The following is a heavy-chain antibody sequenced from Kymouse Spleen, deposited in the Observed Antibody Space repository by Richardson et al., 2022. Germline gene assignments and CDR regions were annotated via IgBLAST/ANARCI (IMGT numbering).Heavy chain of an antibody. D-gene: IGHD1-20*01,IGHD1-7*01. Sequence: QVQLQESGPGLVKPSQTLSLTCTVSGGSISSGGYYWSWIRQHPGKGLEWIGYIYYSGSTYYNPSLKSRVTISVDTSKNQFSLKLSSVTAADTAVYYCARDWGNWSPYYYYYGMDVWGQGTTVTVSS. CDR2: IYYSGST. CDR1: GGSISSGGYY. V-gene: IGHV4-31*03. J-gene: IGHJ6*02. CDR3: ARDWGNWSPYYYYYGMDV.